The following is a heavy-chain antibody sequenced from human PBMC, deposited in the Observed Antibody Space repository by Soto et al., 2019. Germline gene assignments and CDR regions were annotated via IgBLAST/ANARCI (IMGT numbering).Heavy chain of an antibody. CDR1: GGSISSSSYY. Sequence: ETLSLTCTVSGGSISSSSYYWGWIRQPPGKGLEWIGSIYYSGSTYYNPSLKSRVTISVDTSKNQFSLKLSSVTAADTAVYYCASFSSGWYDAFDIWGQGTMVTVSS. CDR2: IYYSGST. D-gene: IGHD6-19*01. CDR3: ASFSSGWYDAFDI. V-gene: IGHV4-39*01. J-gene: IGHJ3*02.